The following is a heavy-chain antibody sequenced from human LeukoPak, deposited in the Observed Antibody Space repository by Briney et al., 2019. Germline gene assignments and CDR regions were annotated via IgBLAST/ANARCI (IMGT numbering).Heavy chain of an antibody. CDR1: GFTFSSYA. D-gene: IGHD2-21*01. Sequence: GGSLRLSCSASGFTFSSYAMHWVRQAPGKGLEWVSVISYDGSDKYYADSVKGRFTISRDNSKKMLYLQMNSLRSEDTAVYYCAKTPGNCDYYHYYGMDVWGQGTTVTVSS. V-gene: IGHV3-30*18. J-gene: IGHJ6*02. CDR3: AKTPGNCDYYHYYGMDV. CDR2: ISYDGSDK.